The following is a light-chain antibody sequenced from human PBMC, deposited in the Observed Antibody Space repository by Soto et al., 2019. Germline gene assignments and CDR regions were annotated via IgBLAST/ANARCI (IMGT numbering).Light chain of an antibody. CDR3: CSYAGSSPYV. CDR2: EVS. Sequence: QSALTQPASVSGSPGQSITISCTVTSSDVGSYNLVSWYQQHPGKAPKLMIYEVSKRPSGVSNRFSGSKSGNTASLTISGLQDEPEADYYCCSYAGSSPYVFGTGTKLTVL. J-gene: IGLJ1*01. CDR1: SSDVGSYNL. V-gene: IGLV2-23*02.